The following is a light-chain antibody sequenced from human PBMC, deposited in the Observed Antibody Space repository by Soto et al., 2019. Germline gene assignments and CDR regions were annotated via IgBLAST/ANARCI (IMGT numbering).Light chain of an antibody. Sequence: EIVLTQSPATLSSFPGDRVTLSCRASQAVNTRLAWYQHKPGQAPRLLIYLASNRAAGVPARFSGSGSGTDFTLTISDVEPEDFAVYYCQQVNSYPLTFGGGTKVEIK. J-gene: IGKJ4*01. CDR3: QQVNSYPLT. CDR1: QAVNTR. CDR2: LAS. V-gene: IGKV3D-11*01.